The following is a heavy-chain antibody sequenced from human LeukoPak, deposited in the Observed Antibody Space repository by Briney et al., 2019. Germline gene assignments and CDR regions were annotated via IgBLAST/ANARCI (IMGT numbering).Heavy chain of an antibody. CDR2: IKQDGSEK. J-gene: IGHJ4*02. Sequence: GGSLRLSCAASGFTFSSYWMSWVRQAPGKGLEWVANIKQDGSEKYYVDSVKGRFTISRDNSKNTLYLQMNSLRAEDTAVYYCARDQDDSSGWYACLDYWGQGTLVTVSS. D-gene: IGHD6-19*01. V-gene: IGHV3-7*01. CDR1: GFTFSSYW. CDR3: ARDQDDSSGWYACLDY.